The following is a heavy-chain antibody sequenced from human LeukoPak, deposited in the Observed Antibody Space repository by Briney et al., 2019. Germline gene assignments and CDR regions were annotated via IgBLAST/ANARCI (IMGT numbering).Heavy chain of an antibody. Sequence: PSKTLSLTCTVSGGSISSSSYYWGWIRQPPGKGLEWIGSIYYSGSTYYNPSLKSRVTISVDTSKNQFSLKLSSVTAADTAVYFFFQAEDGIRDFDWLPHYFDYWGQGTLVTVSS. J-gene: IGHJ4*02. CDR3: FQAEDGIRDFDWLPHYFDY. CDR1: GGSISSSSYY. D-gene: IGHD3-9*01. V-gene: IGHV4-39*01. CDR2: IYYSGST.